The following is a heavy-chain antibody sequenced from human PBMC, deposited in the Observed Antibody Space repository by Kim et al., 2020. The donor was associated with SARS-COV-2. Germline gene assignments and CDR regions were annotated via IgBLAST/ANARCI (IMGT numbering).Heavy chain of an antibody. CDR3: ARDASVDGYNWGVNYYYYYGLDV. D-gene: IGHD5-12*01. CDR2: ISSRSGYA. V-gene: IGHV3-11*05. CDR1: GFMFKDYY. Sequence: GGSLRLSCEASGFMFKDYYMTWVRQAPGKGLQWVSYISSRSGYAKYADSVKGRFTISRDNAKNSVYLEMNSLRAEDSGIYYCARDASVDGYNWGVNYYYYYGLDVWGQGTTVTVSS. J-gene: IGHJ6*02.